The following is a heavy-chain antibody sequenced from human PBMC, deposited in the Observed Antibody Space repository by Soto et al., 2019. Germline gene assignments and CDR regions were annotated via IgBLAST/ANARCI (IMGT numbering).Heavy chain of an antibody. D-gene: IGHD5-12*01. CDR3: ARQEDVVRTADAFDT. V-gene: IGHV4-39*01. CDR1: GGSISSNNYY. CDR2: MHYSGNT. J-gene: IGHJ3*02. Sequence: QLQLQESGPRLVKPSETLSLTCTVSGGSISSNNYYWGWIRQSPGQGLEWIGSMHYSGNTYYNPSLKCRVTISVDTSENQFSLRLSAVTAADTAIYFCARQEDVVRTADAFDTWGQGTMVTVSS.